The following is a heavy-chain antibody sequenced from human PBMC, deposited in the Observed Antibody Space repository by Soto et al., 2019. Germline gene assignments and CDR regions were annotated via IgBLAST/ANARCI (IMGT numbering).Heavy chain of an antibody. J-gene: IGHJ4*02. Sequence: SETLSLTCNMSGDSYSISTYSWSWIRQPPGKALQWIGFIYQSGVTSYNPSTDTAYMELTSLRFEDTAVYFCAADRKIVGTIGAFDFWGQGTQVTVSS. CDR3: FDF. CDR1: GDSYSISTYS. CDR2: IYQSGVT. D-gene: IGHD1-26*01. V-gene: IGHV4-30-2*01.